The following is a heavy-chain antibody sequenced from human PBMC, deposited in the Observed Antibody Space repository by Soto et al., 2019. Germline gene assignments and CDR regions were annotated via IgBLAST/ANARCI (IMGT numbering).Heavy chain of an antibody. CDR3: ARDIKGTSSYYYGMHD. CDR2: IYYSGST. V-gene: IGHV4-59*01. CDR1: GGSISSYY. J-gene: IGHJ6*02. D-gene: IGHD2-8*01. Sequence: SETLSLNCTVSGGSISSYYWSWIRQPPGKGLEWIGYIYYSGSTNYNPSLKSRVTISVDTSKNPFSLKLSSVTAADTAEYYCARDIKGTSSYYYGMHDWSQWTTATIS.